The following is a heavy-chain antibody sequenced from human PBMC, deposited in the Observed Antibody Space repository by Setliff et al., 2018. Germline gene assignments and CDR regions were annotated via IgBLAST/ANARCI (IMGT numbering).Heavy chain of an antibody. Sequence: SETLSLTCIVSVASISSGAYYWSWIRQHPGKGLEWIGYIYYSGSTYYNPSLQSRLTISLDPSKNQFSLELTSVAAADTAVYYCARSRTTAVKGGVFAVWGRGTLVTVSS. J-gene: IGHJ2*01. D-gene: IGHD1-7*01. V-gene: IGHV4-31*03. CDR2: IYYSGST. CDR3: ARSRTTAVKGGVFAV. CDR1: VASISSGAYY.